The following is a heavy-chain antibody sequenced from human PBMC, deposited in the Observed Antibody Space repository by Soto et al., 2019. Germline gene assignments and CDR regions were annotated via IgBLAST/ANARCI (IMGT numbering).Heavy chain of an antibody. CDR1: GGSISRSSYY. Sequence: PSETLSLTCTVSGGSISRSSYYWGWIRQPPGKGLEWIGSIYYSGSTYYNPSLKSRVTISVDTSKNQFSLKLSSVTAADTAVYYCARPGIAVAGMYYWGQGTLVTVSS. CDR3: ARPGIAVAGMYY. J-gene: IGHJ4*02. CDR2: IYYSGST. D-gene: IGHD6-19*01. V-gene: IGHV4-39*01.